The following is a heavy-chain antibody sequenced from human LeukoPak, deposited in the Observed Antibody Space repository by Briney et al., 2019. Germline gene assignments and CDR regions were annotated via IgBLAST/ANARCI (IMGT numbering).Heavy chain of an antibody. Sequence: SETLSLTCTVSGGSISSSSYYWGWIRQPPGKGLEWIGSIHYSGSTYYNPSLKSRVTISVDTSKNQYSLKLSSVTAADTAVYYCARHQGDFFDYWGQGTLVTVSS. CDR1: GGSISSSSYY. CDR3: ARHQGDFFDY. J-gene: IGHJ4*02. CDR2: IHYSGST. V-gene: IGHV4-39*01. D-gene: IGHD2-21*01.